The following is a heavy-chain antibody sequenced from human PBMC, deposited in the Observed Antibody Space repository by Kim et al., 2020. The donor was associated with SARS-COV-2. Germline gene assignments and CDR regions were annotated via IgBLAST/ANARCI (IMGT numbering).Heavy chain of an antibody. CDR2: INHSGST. V-gene: IGHV4-34*01. CDR1: GGSFSGYY. Sequence: SETLSLTCAVYGGSFSGYYWSWIRQPPGKGLEWIGEINHSGSTNYNPSLKSRVTISVDTSKNQFSLKLSSVTAADTAVYYCARAPVGYYVWGSYRPPYFDYWGQGTLVTVSS. J-gene: IGHJ4*02. CDR3: ARAPVGYYVWGSYRPPYFDY. D-gene: IGHD3-16*02.